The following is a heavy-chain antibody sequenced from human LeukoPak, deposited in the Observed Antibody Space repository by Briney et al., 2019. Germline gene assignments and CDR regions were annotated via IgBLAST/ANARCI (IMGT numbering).Heavy chain of an antibody. V-gene: IGHV3-9*03. Sequence: GGSLRLSCAASGFTFDDYAMHWVRQAPGKGLEWVSGISWNSGSIGYADSVKGRFTISRDNAKNSLYLQMNSLRAKDMALYYCAKDSDARDGYNWDYFDYWGQGTLVTVSS. D-gene: IGHD5-24*01. CDR2: ISWNSGSI. CDR3: AKDSDARDGYNWDYFDY. J-gene: IGHJ4*02. CDR1: GFTFDDYA.